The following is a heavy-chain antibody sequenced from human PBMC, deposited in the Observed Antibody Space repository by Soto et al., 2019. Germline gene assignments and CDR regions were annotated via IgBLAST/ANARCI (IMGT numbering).Heavy chain of an antibody. D-gene: IGHD6-19*01. CDR2: IWYDGSNK. V-gene: IGHV3-33*01. CDR3: ARVGLVPYYDMDV. Sequence: PGGSLRLSCAASGFTFSSYGMHWVRQAPGKGLEWVAVIWYDGSNKYYADSVKGRFTISRDNSKNTLYLQMNSLRAEDTAVYYCARVGLVPYYDMDVWGQGTTVTVSS. J-gene: IGHJ6*02. CDR1: GFTFSSYG.